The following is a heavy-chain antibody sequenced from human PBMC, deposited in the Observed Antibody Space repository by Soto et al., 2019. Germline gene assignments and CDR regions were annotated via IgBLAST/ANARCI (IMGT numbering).Heavy chain of an antibody. D-gene: IGHD6-13*01. Sequence: QVQLVESGGGVVQPGRSLRLSCAASGFTFSSNGMHWVRQAPGKGLEWVATIWYDASNKYYADSVKGRFIISRDNSKNTLYVQMNNLRAEDTAVYYCAKEGNMGSSSWYYFDYWGQGTLVTVPS. CDR1: GFTFSSNG. CDR3: AKEGNMGSSSWYYFDY. CDR2: IWYDASNK. J-gene: IGHJ4*02. V-gene: IGHV3-33*06.